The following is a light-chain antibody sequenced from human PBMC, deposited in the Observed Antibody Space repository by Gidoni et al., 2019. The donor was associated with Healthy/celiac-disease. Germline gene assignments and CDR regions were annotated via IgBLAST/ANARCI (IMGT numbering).Light chain of an antibody. J-gene: IGKJ2*01. CDR3: QQRSNWPVT. V-gene: IGKV3-11*01. CDR2: DAS. CDR1: QSVSSY. Sequence: IVLTQSTATLSLSPGERAIPSCRDSQSVSSYLAWYQQKPGQAPRLLIYDASNRATGIPARFSGSGSGTDFTLTISSLEPEDFAVYYCQQRSNWPVTFGQGTKLEIK.